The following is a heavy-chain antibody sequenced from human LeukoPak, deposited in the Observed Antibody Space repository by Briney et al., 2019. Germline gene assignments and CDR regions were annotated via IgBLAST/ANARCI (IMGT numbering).Heavy chain of an antibody. Sequence: GGSLRLSCAASGFTFSSYAMSWVRQAPGKGLEWVSAISGGGSTYYADSVKGRFTISRDNSKNTLYLQMNSLRAEDTAVYYCAKSYRDNSGSLDDYWGQGTLVTVSS. CDR2: ISGGGST. V-gene: IGHV3-23*01. CDR1: GFTFSSYA. CDR3: AKSYRDNSGSLDDY. D-gene: IGHD1-26*01. J-gene: IGHJ4*02.